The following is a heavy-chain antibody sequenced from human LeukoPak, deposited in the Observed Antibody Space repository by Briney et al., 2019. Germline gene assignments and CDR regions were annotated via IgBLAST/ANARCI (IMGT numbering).Heavy chain of an antibody. Sequence: PGGSLRLSCAASGFTFSSYAMHWVRQAPGKGLEYVSAISSNGGSTYYANSVKGRFTISRDNSKNTLYLQMGSLGAEDMAVYYCARDREVAATPDGFDPWGQGTLVTVSS. CDR3: ARDREVAATPDGFDP. V-gene: IGHV3-64*01. D-gene: IGHD2-15*01. CDR1: GFTFSSYA. CDR2: ISSNGGST. J-gene: IGHJ5*02.